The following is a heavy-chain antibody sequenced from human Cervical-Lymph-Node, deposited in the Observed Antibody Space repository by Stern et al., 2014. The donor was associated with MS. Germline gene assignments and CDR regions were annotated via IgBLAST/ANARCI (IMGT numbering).Heavy chain of an antibody. CDR1: GYSFTIHY. Sequence: EVQLVQSGAEVKKPGASVKISCKVSGYSFTIHYIAWVRQMTGQGLEWMVVIYPNNCDARYRPSFQGQVTISADKSITTAYLQWSGLRSSDTAMYYCARHVQGFDYWGQGTLVTVSS. CDR3: ARHVQGFDY. J-gene: IGHJ4*02. CDR2: IYPNNCDA. V-gene: IGHV5-51*01.